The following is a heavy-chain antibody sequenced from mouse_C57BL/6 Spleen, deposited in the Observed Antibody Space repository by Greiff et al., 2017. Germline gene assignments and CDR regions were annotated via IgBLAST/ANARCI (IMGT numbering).Heavy chain of an antibody. CDR1: GFNIKDYY. CDR3: ARDGSSYDFDY. CDR2: IDPEDGET. Sequence: VQLQQSGAELVKPGASVKLSCTASGFNIKDYYMHWVKQRTEQGLEWIGRIDPEDGETKYAPKCQGKATITAYTSSNTAYLQLSSLTSEDTAGYYCARDGSSYDFDYWGQGTTLTVSS. J-gene: IGHJ2*01. V-gene: IGHV14-2*01. D-gene: IGHD1-1*01.